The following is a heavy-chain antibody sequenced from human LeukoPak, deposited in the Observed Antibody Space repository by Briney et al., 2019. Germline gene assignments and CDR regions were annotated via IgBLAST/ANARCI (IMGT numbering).Heavy chain of an antibody. CDR3: ARCPTAAGTDWFDP. CDR2: IYYSGST. J-gene: IGHJ5*02. Sequence: SETLSLTCTVSGGSISSYYWSWIRQPPGKGLEWIGYIYYSGSTNYNPSLKSRVTISVDTSKNQFSLKLSSVTAADTAVYYCARCPTAAGTDWFDPWGQGTLVTVSS. CDR1: GGSISSYY. V-gene: IGHV4-59*01. D-gene: IGHD6-13*01.